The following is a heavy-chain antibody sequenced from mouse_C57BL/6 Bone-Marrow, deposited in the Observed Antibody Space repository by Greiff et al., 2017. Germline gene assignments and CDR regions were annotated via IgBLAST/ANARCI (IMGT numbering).Heavy chain of an antibody. CDR1: GYTFTEYT. J-gene: IGHJ3*01. CDR3: ARHGDYYSNYWCFAY. D-gene: IGHD2-5*01. CDR2: FYPGSGSI. Sequence: QVHVKQSGAELVKPGASVKLSCKASGYTFTEYTIHWVKQRSGQGLEWIGWFYPGSGSIKYNEKFKDKATLTADKSSSTVYMELSRLTSEDAAVYFCARHGDYYSNYWCFAYWGQGTRVTVSA. V-gene: IGHV1-62-2*01.